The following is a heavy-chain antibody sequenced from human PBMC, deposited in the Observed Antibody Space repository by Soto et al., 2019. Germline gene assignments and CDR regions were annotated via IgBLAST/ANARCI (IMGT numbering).Heavy chain of an antibody. CDR2: IKEDGSER. CDR1: GFNFNNYR. J-gene: IGHJ4*02. D-gene: IGHD6-19*01. Sequence: EVQLVESGGGLVQPGGSLRLSCAVSGFNFNNYRMSWVRQAPGKGLEWVATIKEDGSERYYVPSVRGRFTISRDNAKNSLSLQMTSLRADDTAVYYCASLKVRSAWDFWGQGTLVTVSS. CDR3: ASLKVRSAWDF. V-gene: IGHV3-7*03.